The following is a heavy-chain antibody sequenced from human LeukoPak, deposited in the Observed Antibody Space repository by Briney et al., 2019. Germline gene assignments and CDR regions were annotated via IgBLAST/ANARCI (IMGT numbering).Heavy chain of an antibody. CDR1: GYTFTSYD. Sequence: ASVKVSCKASGYTFTSYDINWVRQAPGQGLEWMGIINPSGGSTSYAQKFQGRVTMTRDTSTSTVYMEVTSLRSEDTAVYYCARGFDGLRLKGQYFDYWGQGTLVTVSS. CDR2: INPSGGST. V-gene: IGHV1-46*01. J-gene: IGHJ4*02. CDR3: ARGFDGLRLKGQYFDY. D-gene: IGHD5/OR15-5a*01.